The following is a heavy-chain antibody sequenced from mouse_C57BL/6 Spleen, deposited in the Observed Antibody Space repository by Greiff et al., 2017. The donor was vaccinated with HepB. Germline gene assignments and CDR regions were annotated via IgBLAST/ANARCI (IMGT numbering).Heavy chain of an antibody. CDR1: GFNIKDYY. Sequence: EVKLVESGAELVKPGASVKLSCTASGFNIKDYYMHWVKQRTEQGLEWIGRIDPEDGETKYAPKFQGKATITADTSSNTAYLQLSSLTSEDTAVYYCARSLDSSGTGWFAYWGQGTLVTVSA. J-gene: IGHJ3*01. D-gene: IGHD3-2*02. CDR3: ARSLDSSGTGWFAY. V-gene: IGHV14-2*01. CDR2: IDPEDGET.